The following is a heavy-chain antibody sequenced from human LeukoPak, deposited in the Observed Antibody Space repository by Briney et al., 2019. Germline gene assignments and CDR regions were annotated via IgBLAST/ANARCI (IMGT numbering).Heavy chain of an antibody. D-gene: IGHD1-26*01. Sequence: GGSLRLSCAASGFTFSSYAMHWVRQAPGKGLEWVAVISYDGSNKYYADSVKGRFTISRDNSKNTLYLQMNSLRAEDTAVYYCARGRESWELLYGALDPWGQGTLVTVSS. CDR3: ARGRESWELLYGALDP. CDR2: ISYDGSNK. V-gene: IGHV3-30-3*01. J-gene: IGHJ5*02. CDR1: GFTFSSYA.